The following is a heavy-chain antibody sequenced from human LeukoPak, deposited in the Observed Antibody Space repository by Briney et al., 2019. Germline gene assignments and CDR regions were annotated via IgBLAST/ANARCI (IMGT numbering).Heavy chain of an antibody. Sequence: GASVKVSCKASGYTFTSYGISWVRQAPGQGLEWMGWISAYNGNTNYAQKLQGRVTMTTDTSTSTAYMELRSLRSDDTAVYYCARDNKDNWNNAYYYYYGMDVWGQGTTVTVSS. CDR1: GYTFTSYG. D-gene: IGHD1/OR15-1a*01. CDR2: ISAYNGNT. CDR3: ARDNKDNWNNAYYYYYGMDV. J-gene: IGHJ6*02. V-gene: IGHV1-18*01.